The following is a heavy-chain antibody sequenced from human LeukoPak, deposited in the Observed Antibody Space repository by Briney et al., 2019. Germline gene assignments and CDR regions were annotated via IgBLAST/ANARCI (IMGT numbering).Heavy chain of an antibody. J-gene: IGHJ4*02. D-gene: IGHD6-19*01. CDR2: IKQDGSEK. CDR3: ARILDSAWGELGY. V-gene: IGHV3-7*01. CDR1: GFTFSSYW. Sequence: GGSLRLSCVASGFTFSSYWMSWVRQAPGKGLEWVANIKQDGSEKYYVDSVKGRFTISRDNAKNSLYLQMNSLRAEDTAVYYCARILDSAWGELGYWGQGTLVTVSS.